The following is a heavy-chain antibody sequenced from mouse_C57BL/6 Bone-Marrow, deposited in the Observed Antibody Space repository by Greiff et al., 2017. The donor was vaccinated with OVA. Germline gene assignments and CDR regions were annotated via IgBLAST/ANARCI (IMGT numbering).Heavy chain of an antibody. V-gene: IGHV1-9*01. Sequence: QVQLQQSGAELMKPGASVKLSCKATGYTFTGYWIEWVKQRPGHGLEWIGEILPGSGSTNYHEKFKGKATFTADTSSNTAYMQLSSLTTEDSAIYYCAIRYYDYDPYYFDYWGQGTTLTVSS. CDR2: ILPGSGST. CDR1: GYTFTGYW. J-gene: IGHJ2*01. CDR3: AIRYYDYDPYYFDY. D-gene: IGHD2-4*01.